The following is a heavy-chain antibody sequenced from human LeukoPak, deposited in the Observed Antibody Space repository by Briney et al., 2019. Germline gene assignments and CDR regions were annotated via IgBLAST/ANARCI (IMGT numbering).Heavy chain of an antibody. CDR1: GYTFTSYD. CDR2: MNPNSGNT. CDR3: ARRGSNYKDGRVNLSFAS. V-gene: IGHV1-8*01. D-gene: IGHD3-10*01. J-gene: IGHJ4*02. Sequence: GASVKVSCKASGYTFTSYDINWVRQATGQGLEWMGWMNPNSGNTGYAQKFQGRVTMTRNTSISTAYMELSSLRSEDTAVYYCARRGSNYKDGRVNLSFASWGQGTLVTVSS.